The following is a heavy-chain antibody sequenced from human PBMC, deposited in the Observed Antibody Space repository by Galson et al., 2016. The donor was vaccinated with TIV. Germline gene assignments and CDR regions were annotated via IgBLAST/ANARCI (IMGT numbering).Heavy chain of an antibody. Sequence: SVKVSCKASGYTLSSYSLNWVRQAPGQGLEWVGWISGYNGNTNSAQKFQGRVTMTTDTSTNTAYMELRSLTSDDTAVYYCARMPTKTFDFWSGYDNQFHMDVWGKGTPVTVS. D-gene: IGHD3-3*01. CDR2: ISGYNGNT. CDR3: ARMPTKTFDFWSGYDNQFHMDV. V-gene: IGHV1-18*04. CDR1: GYTLSSYS. J-gene: IGHJ6*03.